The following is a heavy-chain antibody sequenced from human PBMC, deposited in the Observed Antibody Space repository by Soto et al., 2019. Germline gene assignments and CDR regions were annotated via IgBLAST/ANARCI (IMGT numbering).Heavy chain of an antibody. Sequence: QVQLVQSGAEVKKPGASVKVSCKASGYTFTSYDINWVRQATGQGLEWMGWMNPNSGNTGYAQKFQGRVTMTRNTSIGTDYRELSSLRSEDRAMYYCARSTNDYGDRHWGQGPLVTVSS. CDR1: GYTFTSYD. J-gene: IGHJ4*02. CDR2: MNPNSGNT. V-gene: IGHV1-8*01. D-gene: IGHD4-17*01. CDR3: ARSTNDYGDRH.